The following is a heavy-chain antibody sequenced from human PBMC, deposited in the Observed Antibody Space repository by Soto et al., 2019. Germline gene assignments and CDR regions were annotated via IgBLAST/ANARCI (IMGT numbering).Heavy chain of an antibody. V-gene: IGHV3-30-3*01. D-gene: IGHD6-13*01. CDR3: GRSSRYYYGMDV. CDR1: GFTFSSYA. CDR2: ISSDGNNK. Sequence: PGGSLRLSCAASGFTFSSYAMSWVRQAPGKGLEWVAVISSDGNNKYYADSVKGRFTISRDTSKDTLYVQMNSLRGEDTAVYYCGRSSRYYYGMDVWGQGTTVTVSS. J-gene: IGHJ6*02.